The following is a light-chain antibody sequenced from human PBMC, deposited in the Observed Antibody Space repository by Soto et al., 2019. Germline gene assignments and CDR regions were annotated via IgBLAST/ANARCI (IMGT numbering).Light chain of an antibody. CDR3: QHYGGPPPRLT. CDR2: RAY. Sequence: DVEMTQSPLSLPVSLGQPASISCRSSQSLVHSDGSTYLNWFQQRPGQSPRRLISRAYQRDSGVPDRFSGSGSGTDFTLTISRLEPEDFAVYYCQHYGGPPPRLTFGPGTKVDIK. V-gene: IGKV2-30*02. CDR1: QSLVHSDGSTY. J-gene: IGKJ3*01.